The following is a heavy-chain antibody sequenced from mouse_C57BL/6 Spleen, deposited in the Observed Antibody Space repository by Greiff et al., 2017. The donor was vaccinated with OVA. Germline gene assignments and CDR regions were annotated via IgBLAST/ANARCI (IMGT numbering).Heavy chain of an antibody. D-gene: IGHD1-1*01. CDR1: GFTFSDYY. CDR3: ARGNYYGSSFDY. J-gene: IGHJ2*01. V-gene: IGHV7-3*01. CDR2: IRNKANGYTT. Sequence: EVKLMESGGGLVQPGGSLSLSCAASGFTFSDYYMSWVRQPPGKALEWLGFIRNKANGYTTEYSASVKGRFTISRDNSQSILYLQMNALRAEDSATYYCARGNYYGSSFDYWGQGTTLTVSS.